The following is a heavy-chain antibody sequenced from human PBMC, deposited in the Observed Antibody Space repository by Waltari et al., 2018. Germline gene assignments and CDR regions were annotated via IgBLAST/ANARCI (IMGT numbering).Heavy chain of an antibody. Sequence: QVQLVQSGAEVKKPGASVKVSCKASGYTFPGYAMHRVRQAPGHRLEWMGWINSNSGNIEVSQKFGGRVTITRDTSLSTAYMEMGSLRYEDTAIYYCVRGYHGGAWIVDYWGQGTPVTVSS. D-gene: IGHD1-1*01. V-gene: IGHV1-3*01. CDR2: INSNSGNI. J-gene: IGHJ4*02. CDR1: GYTFPGYA. CDR3: VRGYHGGAWIVDY.